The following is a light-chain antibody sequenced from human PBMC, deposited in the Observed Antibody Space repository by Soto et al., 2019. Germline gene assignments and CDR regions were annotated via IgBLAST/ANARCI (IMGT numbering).Light chain of an antibody. Sequence: LTQPPSVSGAPGQRVTISCTGSSSNIGAGYDVHWYQQLPGTAPKLLIYGNSNRPSGVPDRFSGSKSGTSASLAITGLQAEDEADYYCQSYDSSLSGAVFGGGTQLTVL. CDR2: GNS. V-gene: IGLV1-40*01. CDR3: QSYDSSLSGAV. J-gene: IGLJ7*01. CDR1: SSNIGAGYD.